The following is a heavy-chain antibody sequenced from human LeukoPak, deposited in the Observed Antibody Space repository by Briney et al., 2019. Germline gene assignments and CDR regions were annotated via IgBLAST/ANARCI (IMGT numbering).Heavy chain of an antibody. CDR1: GFTFSNYW. Sequence: PGGSLRLSCAASGFTFSNYWMSWVRQAPGKGLEWVANIKEDGSEKYYVDSVKGRFTISRDNAKNSLYLQMNSLRAEDTALYYCVKDMSDILTGFYLDYWGQGILVTVSS. V-gene: IGHV3-7*03. D-gene: IGHD3-9*01. CDR2: IKEDGSEK. J-gene: IGHJ4*02. CDR3: VKDMSDILTGFYLDY.